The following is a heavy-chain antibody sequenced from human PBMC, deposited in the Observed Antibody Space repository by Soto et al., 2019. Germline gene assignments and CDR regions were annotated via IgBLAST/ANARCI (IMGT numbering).Heavy chain of an antibody. J-gene: IGHJ5*02. CDR3: AKGGYCTDGSCYTEFAP. D-gene: IGHD2-15*01. CDR1: GFTFDDYP. V-gene: IGHV3-9*01. Sequence: QLVESGGGLVQPGRSLRLSCTASGFTFDDYPMHWVRQHPGQGLEWVSGITWNSANVGYADSVRGRFTISRDNAKNSLFLQLDNLRPEDTAFYFCAKGGYCTDGSCYTEFAPRGQGTLVTVSS. CDR2: ITWNSANV.